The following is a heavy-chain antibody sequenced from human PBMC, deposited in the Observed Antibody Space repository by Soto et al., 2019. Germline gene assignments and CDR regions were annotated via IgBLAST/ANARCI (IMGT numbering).Heavy chain of an antibody. J-gene: IGHJ4*02. CDR2: ISAYNGNT. V-gene: IGHV1-18*04. Sequence: QVQLVQSGAEVKKPGASVKVSCKASGYTFSSYGISWVRQAPGQGLEWMGRISAYNGNTNYAQKFQCRVTMTPDTSTSTAYLELRSLRSDDSAVYYCARITILGVPWDSWGQGTLVTVSS. CDR1: GYTFSSYG. CDR3: ARITILGVPWDS. D-gene: IGHD3-3*01.